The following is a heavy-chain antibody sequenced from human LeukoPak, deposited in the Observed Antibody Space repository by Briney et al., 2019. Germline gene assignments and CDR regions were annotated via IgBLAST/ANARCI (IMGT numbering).Heavy chain of an antibody. CDR3: ARARVRSYSYDSDGSYTSDWIFDL. CDR2: IFYSGST. J-gene: IGHJ2*01. V-gene: IGHV4-31*03. CDR1: GASISSGGYY. Sequence: SQTLSLTRTVSGASISSGGYYWSWIRQHPGKGLEWIGYIFYSGSTYYNPSLKSRVTISVDTSKNQFSLRLSSVTAADTAVYYCARARVRSYSYDSDGSYTSDWIFDLWGRGTLVTVSS. D-gene: IGHD3-22*01.